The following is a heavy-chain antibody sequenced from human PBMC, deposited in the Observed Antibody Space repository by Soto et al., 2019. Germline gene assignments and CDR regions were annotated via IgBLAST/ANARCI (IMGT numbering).Heavy chain of an antibody. CDR2: ISGCGDST. V-gene: IGHV3-23*01. J-gene: IGHJ4*02. D-gene: IGHD2-8*02. CDR3: MIGYCSVTTCPMPVGAFDY. CDR1: GFTFSTYA. Sequence: EVQLLEPGGGWVQPGGSLRLPCAASGFTFSTYAMSWVRQAPGKVLEWDSPISGCGDSTYYADSVKGRFNISRDHCENSLYLRLSSLRAEDTALYYCMIGYCSVTTCPMPVGAFDYWGQGSLVTVSS.